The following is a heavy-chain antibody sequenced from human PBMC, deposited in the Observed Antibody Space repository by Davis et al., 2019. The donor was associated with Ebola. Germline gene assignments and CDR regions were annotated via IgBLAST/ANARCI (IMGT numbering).Heavy chain of an antibody. J-gene: IGHJ4*02. D-gene: IGHD3-22*01. CDR2: IFPGDSDT. CDR1: GYSFTSYW. V-gene: IGHV5-51*01. CDR3: ASTYSGYSPDY. Sequence: GESLKISCKGSGYSFTSYWIVWVRQMPGKGLECMGIIFPGDSDTRYSPSFQGQVTISADESISTAYLQWSSLQASDTAMYYCASTYSGYSPDYWGQGTLVTVSS.